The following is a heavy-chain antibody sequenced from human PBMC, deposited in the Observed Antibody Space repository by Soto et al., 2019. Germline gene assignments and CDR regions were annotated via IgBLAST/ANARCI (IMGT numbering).Heavy chain of an antibody. CDR1: GFTFDDYA. CDR3: VKDAPLAGNYYYYMDV. V-gene: IGHV3-9*01. Sequence: EVQLVESGGGLVQPGRSLRLSCAASGFTFDDYAMHWVRQAPGKGLEWVSGIGWNSNTIGYADSVKGRFTISRDNAKNSLYLQMHSLRPEDTALYYCVKDAPLAGNYYYYMDVLGKGTTVTVSS. D-gene: IGHD3-3*02. J-gene: IGHJ6*03. CDR2: IGWNSNTI.